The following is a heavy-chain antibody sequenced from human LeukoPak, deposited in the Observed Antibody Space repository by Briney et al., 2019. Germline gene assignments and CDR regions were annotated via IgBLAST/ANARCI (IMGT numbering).Heavy chain of an antibody. V-gene: IGHV1-2*02. CDR3: ARDTYYDSGFHYYNY. Sequence: ASVKVSCKASGYTFTAYYMHWVRQAPGQGLEWMGWINPNSGGTNYAQKFQGRVTMTRDTSISTAYMELSRLRSDDTAVYYCARDTYYDSGFHYYNYWGQGTLVTVSS. J-gene: IGHJ4*02. CDR2: INPNSGGT. CDR1: GYTFTAYY. D-gene: IGHD3-22*01.